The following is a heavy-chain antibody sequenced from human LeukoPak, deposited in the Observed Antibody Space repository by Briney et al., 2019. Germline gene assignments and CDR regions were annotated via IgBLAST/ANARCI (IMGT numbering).Heavy chain of an antibody. D-gene: IGHD4-17*01. CDR3: ARVWDDYGDYGESSPRWYFDL. J-gene: IGHJ2*01. CDR1: GGSISSSSYY. CDR2: IYYSGST. V-gene: IGHV4-39*07. Sequence: PSETLSLTCTVSGGSISSSSYYWGWIRQPPGKGLEWIGSIYYSGSTYYNPSLKSRVTISVDTSKNQFSLKLSSVTAADTAVYYCARVWDDYGDYGESSPRWYFDLWGRGTLVTVSS.